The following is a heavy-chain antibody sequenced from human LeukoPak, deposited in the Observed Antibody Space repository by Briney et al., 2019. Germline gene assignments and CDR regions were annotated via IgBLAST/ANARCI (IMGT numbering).Heavy chain of an antibody. V-gene: IGHV4-39*01. CDR3: ATSGSYYRALDY. CDR2: IHYSGST. CDR1: GGSISSSSYY. Sequence: SETLSLTCTVSGGSISSSSYYWGWIRQPPGKGLEWVGTIHYSGSTYYNPSLKSRVTMSVDTSKNQFSLRLSSVTAADTAVYYCATSGSYYRALDYWGQGTLVTVSA. J-gene: IGHJ4*02. D-gene: IGHD3-10*01.